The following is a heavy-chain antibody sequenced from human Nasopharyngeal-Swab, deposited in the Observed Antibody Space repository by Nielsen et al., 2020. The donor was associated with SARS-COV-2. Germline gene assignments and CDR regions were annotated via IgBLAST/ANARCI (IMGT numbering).Heavy chain of an antibody. D-gene: IGHD3-3*01. Sequence: GESLKISCAASGFTFSSYAMSWVRQAPGKGLEWVSVIYSGGSSTYYADSVKGRFTISRDNSKNTLYLQMNSLRAEDTAVYYCAKAGRITIFGVVTPFDYWGQGTLVTVSS. CDR1: GFTFSSYA. CDR3: AKAGRITIFGVVTPFDY. V-gene: IGHV3-23*03. CDR2: IYSGGSST. J-gene: IGHJ4*02.